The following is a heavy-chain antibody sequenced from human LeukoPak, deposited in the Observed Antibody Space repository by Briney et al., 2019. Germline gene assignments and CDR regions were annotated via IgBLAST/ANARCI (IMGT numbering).Heavy chain of an antibody. D-gene: IGHD2-15*01. J-gene: IGHJ6*02. V-gene: IGHV4-39*07. CDR3: ARCPVALNGMDV. CDR2: IYYSGST. CDR1: GGSINSSIYY. Sequence: SETLSLTCTVSGGSINSSIYYWGWIRQPPGKGLEWIGTIYYSGSTYYNPSLKSRVTISVDTSKNQFSLKLSSVTAADTAVYYCARCPVALNGMDVWGQGTTVTVSS.